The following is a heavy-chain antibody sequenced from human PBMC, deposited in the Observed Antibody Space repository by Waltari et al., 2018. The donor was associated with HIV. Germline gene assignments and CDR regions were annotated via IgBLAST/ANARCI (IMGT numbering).Heavy chain of an antibody. Sequence: QLHLQESGPGLVKPSETLSPTCTVSGGSIRSSRYYWGWIGQPPGKGLEWIGSIYYSGSTYYNPSLKSRVTISVDTSKNQFSLKLSSVTAADTAVYYCARRRDGPRYYFDYWGQGTLVTVSS. V-gene: IGHV4-39*01. CDR3: ARRRDGPRYYFDY. CDR1: GGSIRSSRYY. CDR2: IYYSGST. J-gene: IGHJ4*02.